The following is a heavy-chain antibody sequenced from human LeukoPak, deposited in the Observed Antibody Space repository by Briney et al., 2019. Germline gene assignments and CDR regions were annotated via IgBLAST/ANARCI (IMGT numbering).Heavy chain of an antibody. CDR1: GYRFINFW. J-gene: IGHJ4*02. V-gene: IGHV5-51*01. CDR3: ARRGASYSSGWYYFDY. CDR2: IHPGDSDT. Sequence: GESLKISCKGSGYRFINFWIGWVRQMPGKGLEWMGIIHPGDSDTRYSPSFQGQVTISADKSISTAYLQWSSLKASDTAMYYCARRGASYSSGWYYFDYWGQGTLVTVSS. D-gene: IGHD6-19*01.